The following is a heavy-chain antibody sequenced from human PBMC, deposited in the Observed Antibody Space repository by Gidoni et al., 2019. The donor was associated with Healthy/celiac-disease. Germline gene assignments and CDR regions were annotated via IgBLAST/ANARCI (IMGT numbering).Heavy chain of an antibody. CDR3: ARQKIVATIRRDFDY. D-gene: IGHD5-12*01. Sequence: QLQLQESGPGLVKPSETLSLTCTVSGGSISSRSYYWGWIRQPPGKGLEWIGSIYYSGSTYYNPSLKSRVTISVDTSKNQFSLKLSSVTAADTAVYYCARQKIVATIRRDFDYWGQGTLVTVSS. CDR2: IYYSGST. V-gene: IGHV4-39*01. J-gene: IGHJ4*02. CDR1: GGSISSRSYY.